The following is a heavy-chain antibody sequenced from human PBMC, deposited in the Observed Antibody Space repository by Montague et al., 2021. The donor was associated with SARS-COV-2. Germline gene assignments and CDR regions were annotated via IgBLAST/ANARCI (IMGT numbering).Heavy chain of an antibody. D-gene: IGHD3-10*01. CDR3: GRGVRYFGSGGWSFYYYGVDV. CDR1: GSTFSQYD. Sequence: SLRLSCAAPGSTFSQYDMHWVRQVTRQGLEWVSGIGKAGDTHYPGTVKGRFTISREDAKNSLYLQMNSLRAGDTAVYYCGRGVRYFGSGGWSFYYYGVDVWGQGTTVTVSS. V-gene: IGHV3-13*01. CDR2: IGKAGDT. J-gene: IGHJ6*02.